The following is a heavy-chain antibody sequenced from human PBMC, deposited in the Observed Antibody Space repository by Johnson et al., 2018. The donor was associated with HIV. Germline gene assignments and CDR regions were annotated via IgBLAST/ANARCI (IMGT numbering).Heavy chain of an antibody. CDR3: ASGVPAAMGDGYDAFDI. Sequence: VQLVESGGGLIQPGGSLRLSCAASGFTVSSNYMSWVRQAPGKGLEWVSVIYSGGSTYYTDSVKGRFTISRDNSKNSLYLQMNSLRAEDTALYYCASGVPAAMGDGYDAFDIWGQGTMVTVSS. CDR1: GFTVSSNY. V-gene: IGHV3-53*01. CDR2: IYSGGST. J-gene: IGHJ3*02. D-gene: IGHD2-2*01.